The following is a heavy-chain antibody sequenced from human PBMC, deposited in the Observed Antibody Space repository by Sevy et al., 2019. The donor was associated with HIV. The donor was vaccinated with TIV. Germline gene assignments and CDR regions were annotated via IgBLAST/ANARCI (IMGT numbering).Heavy chain of an antibody. J-gene: IGHJ4*02. Sequence: GGSLRLSCAASGFTFSNAWMSWVRQAPGKGLEWVGRIKSKTDGGTTDYAAPVKGRFTSSRDDSKNTLYLQMNSLKTEDTAVYYCTRYSYGSGSYYIPLYFYWGQGTLVTVSS. D-gene: IGHD3-10*01. CDR2: IKSKTDGGTT. V-gene: IGHV3-15*01. CDR3: TRYSYGSGSYYIPLYFY. CDR1: GFTFSNAW.